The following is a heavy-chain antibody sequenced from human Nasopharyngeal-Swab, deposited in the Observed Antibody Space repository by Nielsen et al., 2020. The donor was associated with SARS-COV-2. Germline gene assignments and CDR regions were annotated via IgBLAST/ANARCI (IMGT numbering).Heavy chain of an antibody. J-gene: IGHJ4*02. CDR3: ARYCSTTSCPRGFDY. CDR2: IKQSGSGQ. D-gene: IGHD2-2*01. Sequence: GESLKISCAASGFTFSSYWMSWVRQAPGKGLEWVAHIKQSGSGQYYVDSVKGRFTISRDNAKNSLSLQMNSLRAEDTAVYYCARYCSTTSCPRGFDYWGQGTLVTVSP. CDR1: GFTFSSYW. V-gene: IGHV3-7*01.